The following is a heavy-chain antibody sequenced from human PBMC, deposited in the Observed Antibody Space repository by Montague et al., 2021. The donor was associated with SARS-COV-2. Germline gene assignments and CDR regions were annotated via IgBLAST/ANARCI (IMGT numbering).Heavy chain of an antibody. CDR3: ARRGRKLLPVATTIGGFDI. CDR2: IYDSGXT. Sequence: SETLSLTCTVSGGSISSNNYYWDWIRQPPGKGLEWIGSIYDSGXTXYXXXXKXRVTISVDTSKNHFSLKLKSVTAADTAVYYCARRGRKLLPVATTIGGFDIRGQGTMVTVSS. D-gene: IGHD5-12*01. CDR1: GGSISSNNYY. J-gene: IGHJ3*02. V-gene: IGHV4-39*02.